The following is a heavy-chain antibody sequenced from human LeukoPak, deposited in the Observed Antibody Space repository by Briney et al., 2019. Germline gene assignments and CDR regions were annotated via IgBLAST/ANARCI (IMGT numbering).Heavy chain of an antibody. CDR1: GSSISSGGYY. J-gene: IGHJ4*02. Sequence: SDTLSLTCTVSGSSISSGGYYWSWIPQHPGKGLEWCGYIYYSGSTYYNPSLKSRVTISVDTSKNQFSLKLSSVTAADTAVYYCARSLGIAAAAYYFDYWGQGTLVTVSS. CDR3: ARSLGIAAAAYYFDY. V-gene: IGHV4-31*03. CDR2: IYYSGST. D-gene: IGHD6-13*01.